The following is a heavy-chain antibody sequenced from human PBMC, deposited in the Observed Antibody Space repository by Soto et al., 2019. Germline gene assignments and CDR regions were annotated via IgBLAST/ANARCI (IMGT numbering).Heavy chain of an antibody. CDR2: IYYSGST. D-gene: IGHD3-10*01. CDR1: GGSISSGDYY. Sequence: SETLSLTCTVSGGSISSGDYYWSWIRQPPGKGLEWIGYIYYSGSTYYNPSLKSRVTISVDTSKNQFSLKLSSVTAADTAVYYCARDRDSGSYYRGGMDVWGQGTTVTVSS. J-gene: IGHJ6*02. CDR3: ARDRDSGSYYRGGMDV. V-gene: IGHV4-30-4*02.